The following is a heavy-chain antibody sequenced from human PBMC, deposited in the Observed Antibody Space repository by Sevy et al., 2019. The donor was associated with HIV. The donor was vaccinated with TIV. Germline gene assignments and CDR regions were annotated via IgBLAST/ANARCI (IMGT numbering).Heavy chain of an antibody. CDR2: ISSSGSTI. V-gene: IGHV3-11*01. Sequence: GGSLRLSCAASGFTFSDYYMSWIRQAPGKGLEWVSYISSSGSTIYYADSVKGRFPISRYNAKNSLYLQMNSLSAEDTDVYYCARDKGQWLVRNSGMDVWGQGTTVTVSS. CDR3: ARDKGQWLVRNSGMDV. D-gene: IGHD6-19*01. CDR1: GFTFSDYY. J-gene: IGHJ6*02.